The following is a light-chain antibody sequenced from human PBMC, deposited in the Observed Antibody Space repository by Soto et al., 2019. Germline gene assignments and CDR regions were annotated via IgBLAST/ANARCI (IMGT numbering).Light chain of an antibody. CDR1: QSVSGD. V-gene: IGKV3-20*01. CDR2: GAS. Sequence: IVLTQSPGTLSLSSGERATLSCRASQSVSGDLAWYQQKPGQAPRLLMSGASSRASGVPVRFSGSGSGTDFTLTISRLEPEDFALYYCQQYGGSPITFGLGTRLEIK. J-gene: IGKJ5*01. CDR3: QQYGGSPIT.